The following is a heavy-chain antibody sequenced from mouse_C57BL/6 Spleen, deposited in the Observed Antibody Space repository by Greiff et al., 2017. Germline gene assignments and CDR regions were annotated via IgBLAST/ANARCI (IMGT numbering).Heavy chain of an antibody. J-gene: IGHJ2*01. D-gene: IGHD1-1*01. CDR3: AKFTTVVAPYFDY. Sequence: QVQLQQSGPELVKPGASVKISCKASGYAFSSSWMNWVKQRPGKGLEWIGRIYPGDGDTNYNGKFKGKATLTADKSSSTASMQLSSLTSEDSAVYFCAKFTTVVAPYFDYWGQGTTLTVSS. CDR2: IYPGDGDT. V-gene: IGHV1-82*01. CDR1: GYAFSSSW.